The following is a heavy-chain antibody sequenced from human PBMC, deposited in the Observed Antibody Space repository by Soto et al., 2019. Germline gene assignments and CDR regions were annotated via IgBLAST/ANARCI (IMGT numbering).Heavy chain of an antibody. CDR2: IYYSGGS. CDR1: GGSISRGASY. CDR3: ARVPSSDYYDSVGYYFDY. D-gene: IGHD3-22*01. J-gene: IGHJ4*02. V-gene: IGHV4-31*03. Sequence: QVQLQESGPGLVKPSQTLSLTCTVSGGSISRGASYWSWIRQHPGKGLEWIGYIYYSGGSYYNPSLMSRVTISLDTSKNQFSLKLSSVTAADTAVYYCARVPSSDYYDSVGYYFDYWGQGTLVTVSS.